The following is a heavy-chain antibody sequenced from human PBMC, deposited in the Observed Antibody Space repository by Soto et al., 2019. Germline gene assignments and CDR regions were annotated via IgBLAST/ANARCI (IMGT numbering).Heavy chain of an antibody. CDR2: TIPIFGTA. Sequence: QVQLVQSGAEVKKPGSSVKVSCKASGGTFSSYAISWVRQAPGQGLEWMGGTIPIFGTANYAQKFQGRVTITADESTSTAYMELSSLRSEDTAVYYCARGPDYYDSSGYYVFDYWGQGTLVTVSS. CDR3: ARGPDYYDSSGYYVFDY. D-gene: IGHD3-22*01. V-gene: IGHV1-69*01. J-gene: IGHJ4*02. CDR1: GGTFSSYA.